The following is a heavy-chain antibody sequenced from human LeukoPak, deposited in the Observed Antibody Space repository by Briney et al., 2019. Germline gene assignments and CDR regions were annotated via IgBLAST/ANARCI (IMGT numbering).Heavy chain of an antibody. CDR3: AGARYDIVTGYYREPYDY. CDR2: ISGSGGST. J-gene: IGHJ4*02. Sequence: GGSLRLSCAASGFTFSSYAMNWGRKAPGKGQELVSTISGSGGSTYYADSVKGRFTISRDNSKNTLYLQMNSLRAEDTAVYYCAGARYDIVTGYYREPYDYWGQGTLVTVSS. D-gene: IGHD3-9*01. V-gene: IGHV3-23*01. CDR1: GFTFSSYA.